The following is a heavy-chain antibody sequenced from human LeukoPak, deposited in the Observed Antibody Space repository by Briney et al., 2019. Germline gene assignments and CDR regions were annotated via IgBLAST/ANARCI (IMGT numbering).Heavy chain of an antibody. D-gene: IGHD5-24*01. Sequence: GGTLRLSCAASGFTFSSFGMHWVRQAPGKGLEWVAVIWYDGSNKYYADSVKGRFTISRDYSKNTVYLQMNSLRTEDTAVYYCAREASVLASIPYDYWGQGTLVTVSS. J-gene: IGHJ4*02. V-gene: IGHV3-33*01. CDR1: GFTFSSFG. CDR3: AREASVLASIPYDY. CDR2: IWYDGSNK.